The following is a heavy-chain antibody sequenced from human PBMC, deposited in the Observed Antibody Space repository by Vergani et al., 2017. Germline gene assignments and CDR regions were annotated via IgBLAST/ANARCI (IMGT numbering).Heavy chain of an antibody. J-gene: IGHJ4*03. D-gene: IGHD3-16*02. V-gene: IGHV3-30-3*01. CDR2: ITFDGDHQ. Sequence: VQLVESGGGVVQPGRSLRLSCVASGFTFSHYAMHWVRQAPGEGLEWLAVITFDGDHQYSADSVKGRFTVSRDNSRNTLFLEMNSLRPEDTGVYYCARDWNSGWKNYRRGSGYDSKWGLGYWGQGTRVTVSS. CDR1: GFTFSHYA. CDR3: ARDWNSGWKNYRRGSGYDSKWGLGY.